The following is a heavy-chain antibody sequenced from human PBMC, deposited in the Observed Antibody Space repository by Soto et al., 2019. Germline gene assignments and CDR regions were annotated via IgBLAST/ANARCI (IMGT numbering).Heavy chain of an antibody. CDR1: GFTFSSYG. CDR3: AKESSMVTPSFDY. V-gene: IGHV3-30*18. D-gene: IGHD5-18*01. Sequence: GGSLRLSCAASGFTFSSYGMHWVRQAPGKGLEWVAVISYDGSNKYYADSVKGRFTISRDNSKNTLYLQMNSLRAEDTAVYYCAKESSMVTPSFDYWGQGTLVTVPQ. CDR2: ISYDGSNK. J-gene: IGHJ4*02.